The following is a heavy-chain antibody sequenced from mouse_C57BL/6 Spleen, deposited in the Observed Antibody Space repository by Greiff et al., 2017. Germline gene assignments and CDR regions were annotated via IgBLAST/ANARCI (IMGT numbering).Heavy chain of an antibody. CDR3: ARRANWDPYYFDY. V-gene: IGHV14-3*01. Sequence: VQLKESVAELVRPGASVKLSCTASGFNIKNTYMHWVKQRPEQGLEWIGRIDPANGNTKYAPKFQGKATITADTSSNTAYLQLSSLTSEDTAIYYCARRANWDPYYFDYWGQGTTLTVSS. J-gene: IGHJ2*01. CDR1: GFNIKNTY. CDR2: IDPANGNT. D-gene: IGHD4-1*01.